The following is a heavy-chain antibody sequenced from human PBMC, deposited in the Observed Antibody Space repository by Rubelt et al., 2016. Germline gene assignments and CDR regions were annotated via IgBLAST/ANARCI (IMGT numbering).Heavy chain of an antibody. CDR3: ATVQQNWFAMVRGVVNDY. D-gene: IGHD3-10*01. J-gene: IGHJ4*02. Sequence: QVQLVQSGAEVKKPGASVKVSCKVSGYTLTELSMHWVRQAPGKGLEWMGGFDPEDGETIYAQKFQGRVTMTEDTSTDTAYMELSSLISEDTAVYYCATVQQNWFAMVRGVVNDYWGQGTLVTVSS. CDR1: GYTLTELS. CDR2: FDPEDGET. V-gene: IGHV1-24*01.